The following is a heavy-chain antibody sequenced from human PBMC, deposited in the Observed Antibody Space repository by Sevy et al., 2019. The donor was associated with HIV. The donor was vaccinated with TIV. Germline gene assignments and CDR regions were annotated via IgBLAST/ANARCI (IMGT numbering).Heavy chain of an antibody. Sequence: GGSLRLSCAASGFTFSSYSMNWVRQAPGKGLEWVSSISSSSSYIYYADSVKGRFTISRDNAKNSLYLQMNGLRAEDTAVYYCAREGDEVHYYYYGMDVWGQGTTVTVSS. CDR1: GFTFSSYS. J-gene: IGHJ6*02. CDR2: ISSSSSYI. CDR3: AREGDEVHYYYYGMDV. V-gene: IGHV3-21*01.